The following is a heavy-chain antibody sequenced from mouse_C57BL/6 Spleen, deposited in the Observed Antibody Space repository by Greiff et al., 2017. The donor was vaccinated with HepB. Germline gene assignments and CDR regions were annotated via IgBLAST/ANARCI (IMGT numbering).Heavy chain of an antibody. CDR3: ARKDYGSSYDY. CDR1: GYTFTSYW. Sequence: QVQLQQSGAELVKPGASVKMSCKASGYTFTSYWITWVKQRPGQGLEWIGDIYPGSGSTNYNEKFKSKATLTVDTSSSTAYMQLSSLTSEDSAVYYCARKDYGSSYDYWGQGTTLTVSS. J-gene: IGHJ2*01. V-gene: IGHV1-55*01. CDR2: IYPGSGST. D-gene: IGHD1-1*01.